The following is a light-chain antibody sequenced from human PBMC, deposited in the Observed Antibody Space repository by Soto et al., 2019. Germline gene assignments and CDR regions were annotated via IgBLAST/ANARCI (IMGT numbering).Light chain of an antibody. CDR1: SSDVDTYKY. CDR2: EVS. Sequence: QSALTQPASVSGSPGQSITISCTGTSSDVDTYKYVSWYQQHPGKAPKLMIYEVSYRPSGVSDRFSGSKSGNTASLTISGLPAEDDADYYCCSYAGSTTRVQFGGGTKVAVL. J-gene: IGLJ2*01. CDR3: CSYAGSTTRVQ. V-gene: IGLV2-14*01.